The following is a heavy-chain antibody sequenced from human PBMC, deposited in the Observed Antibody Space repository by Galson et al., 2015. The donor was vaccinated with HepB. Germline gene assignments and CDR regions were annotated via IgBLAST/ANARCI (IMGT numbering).Heavy chain of an antibody. D-gene: IGHD5-24*01. CDR1: HGSITNYS. CDR2: IRYTGDT. J-gene: IGHJ4*02. CDR3: ARHPGRGSDGYAFDL. V-gene: IGHV4-59*08. Sequence: TLSLTCSVSHGSITNYSWSWILQSPGNRPEWIGYIRYTGDTTYNPSLGYRVGMSVDPSINHFSLWLTSVTAADTAIYYCARHPGRGSDGYAFDLWGQGTLVTVSA.